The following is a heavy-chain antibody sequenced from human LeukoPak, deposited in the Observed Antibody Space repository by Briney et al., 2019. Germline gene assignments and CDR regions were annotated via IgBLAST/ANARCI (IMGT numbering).Heavy chain of an antibody. V-gene: IGHV4-61*01. CDR3: ARDGHRDNSSSWYSPYYYYYCYGMDV. CDR2: IYYSGST. J-gene: IGHJ6*02. Sequence: SETLSLTCTVSGGSVSSGSYYWSWIRQPPGKGLEWIGYIYYSGSTNYNPSLKSRVTISVDTSKNQFSLKLSSVTAADTAVYYCARDGHRDNSSSWYSPYYYYYCYGMDVWGQGTTVTVSS. CDR1: GGSVSSGSYY. D-gene: IGHD6-13*01.